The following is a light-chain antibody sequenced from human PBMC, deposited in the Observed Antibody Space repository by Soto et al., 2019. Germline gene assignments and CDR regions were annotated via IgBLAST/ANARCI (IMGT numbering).Light chain of an antibody. CDR1: QSVSSSR. CDR2: DGF. J-gene: IGKJ5*01. V-gene: IGKV3D-20*01. Sequence: MLTQSPATLSLSTGGRAALSCGASQSVSSSRLAWYQQKPALAPRLLIYDGFLRATGIPDRFSGSGSGTDFTLTISRLEPEDFAVYYCQQYGSSPITFGQGTRLEI. CDR3: QQYGSSPIT.